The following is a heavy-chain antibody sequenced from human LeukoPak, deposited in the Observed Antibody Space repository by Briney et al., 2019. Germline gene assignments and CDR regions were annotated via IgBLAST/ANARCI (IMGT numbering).Heavy chain of an antibody. CDR1: GGSISSYH. Sequence: SETLSLTCTVSGGSISSYHWSWIRQPAGKGLEWIGRIYTSGSTSYNPSLKSRVTMSVDTSKNQFSLRLSPVTAADTAVYYCAREAGDSSGYYYDKGAFDIWGQGTMVTVSS. J-gene: IGHJ3*02. CDR2: IYTSGST. V-gene: IGHV4-4*07. CDR3: AREAGDSSGYYYDKGAFDI. D-gene: IGHD3-22*01.